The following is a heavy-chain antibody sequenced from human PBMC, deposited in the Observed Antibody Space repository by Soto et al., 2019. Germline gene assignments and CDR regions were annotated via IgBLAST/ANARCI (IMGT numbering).Heavy chain of an antibody. Sequence: PGGSLRLCCAASRFTRSSELMCWARHAPRKEMEWVANIKQDGSEKYYVDSVKGRFTISRDNAKNSLYLQMNSLRAEDTAVYYCARTKLRFLLWFGSPPVYMDFWGKGPTVTVS. V-gene: IGHV3-7*01. CDR1: RFTRSSEL. D-gene: IGHD3-3*01. CDR2: IKQDGSEK. J-gene: IGHJ6*03. CDR3: ARTKLRFLLWFGSPPVYMDF.